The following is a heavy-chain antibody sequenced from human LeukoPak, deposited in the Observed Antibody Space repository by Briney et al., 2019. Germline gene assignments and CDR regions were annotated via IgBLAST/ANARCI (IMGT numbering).Heavy chain of an antibody. CDR2: IKEDGSEK. CDR3: ARWGGGFDY. Sequence: GGSLRLSCGVSGFTFSNYWMSWVRQAPGKGLEWVANIKEDGSEKYYVDSVKGRFTISRDNAKNSLYLQMNSLRAEDTAVYYCARWGGGFDYWGQGTLVTVSS. V-gene: IGHV3-7*04. J-gene: IGHJ4*02. D-gene: IGHD3-16*01. CDR1: GFTFSNYW.